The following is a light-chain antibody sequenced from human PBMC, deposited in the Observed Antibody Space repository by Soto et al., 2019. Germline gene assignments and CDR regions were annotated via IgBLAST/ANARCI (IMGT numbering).Light chain of an antibody. J-gene: IGKJ1*01. CDR2: DAS. Sequence: EIVLTQSPATLSLSPGERATLSCRASQSVSSYLAWYQQKPGQAPRLLIYDASNRATGIPARFSGSRSGTDFTLTISSLEPEDFAVYYCQQRSNWPITFGQGTKVDIK. CDR3: QQRSNWPIT. V-gene: IGKV3-11*01. CDR1: QSVSSY.